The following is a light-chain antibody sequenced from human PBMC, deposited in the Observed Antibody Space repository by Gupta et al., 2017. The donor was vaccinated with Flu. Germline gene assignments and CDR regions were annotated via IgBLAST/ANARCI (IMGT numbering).Light chain of an antibody. CDR1: SGHSSYA. Sequence: SGHSSYAIAWHQQQPEKGPRYLMKLNSDGSHSKGDGIPDRFSGSSSGAERYLTISSLQSEDEADYYCQTWGTGIPVFGGGTKLTVL. J-gene: IGLJ3*02. CDR2: LNSDGSH. CDR3: QTWGTGIPV. V-gene: IGLV4-69*01.